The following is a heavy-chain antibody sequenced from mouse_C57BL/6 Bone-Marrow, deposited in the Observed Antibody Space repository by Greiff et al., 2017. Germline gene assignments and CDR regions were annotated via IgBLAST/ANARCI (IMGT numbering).Heavy chain of an antibody. CDR2: FHPYNDDT. V-gene: IGHV1-47*01. CDR3: ARGGNYGGYYLDY. Sequence: VQLQQSGAELVKPGASVKMSCKASGYTFTTYPIEWMKQNHGKSLEWIGNFHPYNDDTKYNEKFKGKATLTVEKSSSTVYLELRLLTSDDSAVYYCARGGNYGGYYLDYWGQGTTLTVSS. D-gene: IGHD2-1*01. CDR1: GYTFTTYP. J-gene: IGHJ2*01.